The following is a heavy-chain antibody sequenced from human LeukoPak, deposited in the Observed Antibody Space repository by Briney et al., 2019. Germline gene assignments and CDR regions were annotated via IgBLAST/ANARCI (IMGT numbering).Heavy chain of an antibody. CDR3: ARDDTSSQLLIGIGINFDY. J-gene: IGHJ4*02. CDR1: GFTYSSYS. V-gene: IGHV3-21*01. CDR2: ISSSSSYI. Sequence: GGSLRLSCAASGFTYSSYSMNWVRQAPGKGLEWVSSISSSSSYIYYADSVKGRFTISRDNAKNSLYLQMNSLRAEDTAVYYCARDDTSSQLLIGIGINFDYWGQGTLVTVSS. D-gene: IGHD2-2*01.